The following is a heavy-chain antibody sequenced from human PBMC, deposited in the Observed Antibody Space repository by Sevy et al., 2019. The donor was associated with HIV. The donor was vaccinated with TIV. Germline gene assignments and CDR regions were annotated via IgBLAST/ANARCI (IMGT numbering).Heavy chain of an antibody. Sequence: GGSLRLSCTASGISFSSHWLIWVRQAPGKGLVWVSRIYSDGRSATYADSVKGRFTISRDNAKNTLYLQMNSLRVDDTAVYYCAIRAGYTTLSDFWGQGTLVTVSS. D-gene: IGHD5-12*01. J-gene: IGHJ4*02. CDR3: AIRAGYTTLSDF. CDR2: IYSDGRSA. V-gene: IGHV3-74*01. CDR1: GISFSSHW.